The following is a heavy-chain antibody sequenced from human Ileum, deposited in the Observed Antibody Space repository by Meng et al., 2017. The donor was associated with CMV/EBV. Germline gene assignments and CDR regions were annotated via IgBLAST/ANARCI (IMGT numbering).Heavy chain of an antibody. CDR1: GGTFSSNA. CDR3: ATSGRGPKYYFDY. J-gene: IGHJ4*02. D-gene: IGHD1-14*01. CDR2: ISPIFRTS. V-gene: IGHV1-69*12. Sequence: QVQLVQVGAEVKKPGSPVKVSCEASGGTFSSNAISWVRHAPGQGLEWMGVISPIFRTSNYAQKFQGRLTITADESTSTAYMELSSLTSGDTAVYYCATSGRGPKYYFDYWGQGTLVTVSS.